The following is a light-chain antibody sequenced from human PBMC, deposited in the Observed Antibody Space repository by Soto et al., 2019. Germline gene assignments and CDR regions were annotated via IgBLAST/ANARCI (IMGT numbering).Light chain of an antibody. Sequence: EIVLTQSPGTLSLSPGERATLSCRASQSLTNNLAWYQKKPGQAPRLLIRGVSSRATGIPERFSGSGSERDFTLTITRVEPEDFAVYYCHHYVSSVWTFGQGTKVEL. CDR3: HHYVSSVWT. J-gene: IGKJ1*01. CDR2: GVS. CDR1: QSLTNN. V-gene: IGKV3-20*01.